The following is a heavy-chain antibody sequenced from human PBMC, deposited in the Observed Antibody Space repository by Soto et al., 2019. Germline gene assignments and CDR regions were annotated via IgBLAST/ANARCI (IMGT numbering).Heavy chain of an antibody. CDR2: IHHSGSA. CDR3: SRLGYCSGGSCHNY. V-gene: IGHV4-30-4*01. Sequence: QVQLQESGPGLVKPSQTLSLTCSVSGGSISNDDYYWSWIRQSPGKGLEWIGHIHHSGSAHYNPSLTGRMIISLDTSKSQFSLNLTSVTAAATAIYYCSRLGYCSGGSCHNYWGQGTLVTVSS. J-gene: IGHJ4*02. D-gene: IGHD2-15*01. CDR1: GGSISNDDYY.